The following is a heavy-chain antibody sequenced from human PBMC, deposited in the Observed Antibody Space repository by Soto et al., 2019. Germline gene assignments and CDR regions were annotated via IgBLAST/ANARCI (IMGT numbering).Heavy chain of an antibody. CDR3: ARGPGGPDGPGDY. Sequence: QVPLVQSGAEVKKPGASVKVSCKASGYTFFTYAMHWVRQAPGQRLEWMGWINAGNGNTKYSQKFQGRVTITRDTSASTAYMQLSSLRSEDTAVYYCARGPGGPDGPGDYWGQGTLVTVSS. V-gene: IGHV1-3*01. CDR2: INAGNGNT. D-gene: IGHD2-15*01. J-gene: IGHJ4*02. CDR1: GYTFFTYA.